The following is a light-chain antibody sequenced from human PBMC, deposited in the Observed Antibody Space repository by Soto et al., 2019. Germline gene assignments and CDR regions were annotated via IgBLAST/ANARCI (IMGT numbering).Light chain of an antibody. J-gene: IGKJ1*01. CDR2: KAS. Sequence: IQMTQSPSTLSASVGDRVIITCLASQGIGSWLAWYQQKPGKAPKLLIYKASTLASGVPSRFSGSGSGTDFTLTISSLQPDAFATYYCQQYDTYWTFGQGTKVEIK. CDR3: QQYDTYWT. CDR1: QGIGSW. V-gene: IGKV1-5*03.